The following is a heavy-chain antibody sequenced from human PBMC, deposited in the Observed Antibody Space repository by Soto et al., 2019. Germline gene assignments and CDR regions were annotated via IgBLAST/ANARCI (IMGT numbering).Heavy chain of an antibody. CDR3: AGRDTRWFPPLLDT. Sequence: QVQLVQSGPEVKKPGSSVKVSCKTSGGTLSSFITYPINWVRQAPGQGPEWMGGIVPNVGTVNYAQRVQGRGTNYPDKTPGKSYMEINNLGFGDPAPFYCAGRDTRWFPPLLDTWGQGTLVTVS. D-gene: IGHD2-15*01. CDR2: IVPNVGTV. V-gene: IGHV1-69*06. J-gene: IGHJ5*02. CDR1: GGTLSSFITYP.